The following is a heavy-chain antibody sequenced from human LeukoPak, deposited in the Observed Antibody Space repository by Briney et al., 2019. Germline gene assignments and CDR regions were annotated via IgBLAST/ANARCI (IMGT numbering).Heavy chain of an antibody. CDR3: AKDQSLSSSWFTFDY. V-gene: IGHV3-48*01. J-gene: IGHJ4*02. CDR2: IVSHGRAI. Sequence: GGSLRLSCAASGFTFNSYTMNWVRQAPGKGLEWVSYIVSHGRAIYYADSVKGRFTISRDNSKNTLYLQMNSLRAEDTAVYYCAKDQSLSSSWFTFDYWGQGTLVTVSS. D-gene: IGHD6-13*01. CDR1: GFTFNSYT.